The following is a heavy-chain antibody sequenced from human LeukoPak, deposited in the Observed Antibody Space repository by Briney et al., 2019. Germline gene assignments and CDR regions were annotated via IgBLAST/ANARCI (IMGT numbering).Heavy chain of an antibody. J-gene: IGHJ5*02. V-gene: IGHV5-51*01. Sequence: GESLKISCKGSGYSINNYWIGWVRQMPGKGLEWMGIIYPADSDIRYSPSFQGQVTISADKSISTAYLQWSSLKASDTAMYYCARQEYCSGGSCYTWLDPWGQGTLVTVSS. CDR1: GYSINNYW. D-gene: IGHD2-15*01. CDR2: IYPADSDI. CDR3: ARQEYCSGGSCYTWLDP.